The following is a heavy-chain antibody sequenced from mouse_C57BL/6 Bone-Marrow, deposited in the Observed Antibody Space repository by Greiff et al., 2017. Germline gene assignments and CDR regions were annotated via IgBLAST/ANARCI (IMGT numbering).Heavy chain of an antibody. CDR3: ARRAQATGDYFDY. CDR1: GYTFTSYW. J-gene: IGHJ2*01. CDR2: IHPNSGST. Sequence: VQLQQPGAELVKPGASVKLSCKASGYTFTSYWMHWVKQRPGQGLEWIGMIHPNSGSTNYNEKFKSKATLTVDKSSSTAYMQLSSLTSEDSAVXYCARRAQATGDYFDYWGQGTTLTVSS. D-gene: IGHD3-2*02. V-gene: IGHV1-64*01.